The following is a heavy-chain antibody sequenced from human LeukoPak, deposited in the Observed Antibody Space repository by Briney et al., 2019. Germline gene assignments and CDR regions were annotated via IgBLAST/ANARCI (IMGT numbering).Heavy chain of an antibody. D-gene: IGHD3-3*01. CDR2: INHSGST. CDR3: ARGRPSNYDFWSGYYRGTTRYYYYGMDV. CDR1: GGSFSGYY. Sequence: PSETLSLTCAVYGGSFSGYYWSWIRQPPGKGLEWIGEINHSGSTNYNPSLKSRVTISVDTSKNQFSLKLSSVTAADTAVYYCARGRPSNYDFWSGYYRGTTRYYYYGMDVWGQGTTATVSS. J-gene: IGHJ6*02. V-gene: IGHV4-34*01.